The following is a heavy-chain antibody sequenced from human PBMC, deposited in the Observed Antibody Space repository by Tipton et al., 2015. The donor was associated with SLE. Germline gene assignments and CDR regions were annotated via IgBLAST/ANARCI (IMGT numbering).Heavy chain of an antibody. V-gene: IGHV4-34*01. CDR3: ARGASSLLGTHFDY. CDR1: GGAFSGYY. J-gene: IGHJ4*02. CDR2: INHSGNT. D-gene: IGHD7-27*01. Sequence: TLSLTCAVYGGAFSGYYWGWIRPPPGKGVEWVWEINHSGNTNYNPALKSRVTISVDTSKNQFSLKLSSVTAADTAVYYCARGASSLLGTHFDYWGQGTLVTVSS.